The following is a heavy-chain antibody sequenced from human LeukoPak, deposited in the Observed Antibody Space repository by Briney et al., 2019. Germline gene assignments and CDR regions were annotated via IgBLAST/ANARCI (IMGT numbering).Heavy chain of an antibody. Sequence: PGGSLRLSCAASGFTFSSYAMSWVRHAPGKGLEWVSAISGSGGSTYYADSVKGRFTISRDNSKNTLYLQMNSLRDEDTAVYYCAKATSRDQAVPADILTPTHRPIDYWGQGTLVTVSS. CDR2: ISGSGGST. CDR3: AKATSRDQAVPADILTPTHRPIDY. J-gene: IGHJ4*02. V-gene: IGHV3-23*01. D-gene: IGHD2-2*02. CDR1: GFTFSSYA.